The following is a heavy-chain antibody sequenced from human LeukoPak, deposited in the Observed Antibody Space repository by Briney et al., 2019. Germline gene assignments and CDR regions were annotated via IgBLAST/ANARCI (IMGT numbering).Heavy chain of an antibody. Sequence: ASVKVSCKASGGTFSSYGISWVRQAPGQGLEWMGWISAYNGNTNYAQKLQGRITMTTDTSTSTAYMELRSLRSDDTAVYYCARATYGDYHPLRYWGQGTLVTVSS. CDR2: ISAYNGNT. CDR3: ARATYGDYHPLRY. CDR1: GGTFSSYG. V-gene: IGHV1-18*01. J-gene: IGHJ4*02. D-gene: IGHD4-17*01.